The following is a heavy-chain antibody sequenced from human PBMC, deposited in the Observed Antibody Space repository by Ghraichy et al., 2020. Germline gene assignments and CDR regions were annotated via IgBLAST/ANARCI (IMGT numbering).Heavy chain of an antibody. CDR3: AKVGTASYFDY. CDR2: VSASGGYT. V-gene: IGHV3-23*01. J-gene: IGHJ4*02. CDR1: GFTFSSSA. D-gene: IGHD3-10*01. Sequence: GGSLRLSCAASGFTFSSSAMTWVRQAPGKGLEWVSTVSASGGYTYYADSVRGRFTISRDNSKNTLYLQIDSLRAEDTAVFYCAKVGTASYFDYWGQGTLVTVSS.